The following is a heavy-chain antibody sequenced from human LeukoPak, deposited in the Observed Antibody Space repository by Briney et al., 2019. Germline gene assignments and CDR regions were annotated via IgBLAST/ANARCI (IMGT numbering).Heavy chain of an antibody. CDR2: IETDGSTT. CDR1: GFSFSTYW. J-gene: IGHJ4*02. Sequence: GGSLRLSCAASGFSFSTYWMHWARQAPGKGLVWVSLIETDGSTTKYADSVKGRFTISRDNAKNTLYLQMNSLRVEDTAVYYCARDSEGSYSAYWGQGTLVTVSS. D-gene: IGHD3-10*01. V-gene: IGHV3-74*01. CDR3: ARDSEGSYSAY.